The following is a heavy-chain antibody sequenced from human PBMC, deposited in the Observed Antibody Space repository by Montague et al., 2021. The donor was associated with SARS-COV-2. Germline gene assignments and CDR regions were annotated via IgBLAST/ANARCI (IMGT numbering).Heavy chain of an antibody. CDR1: GGSFDSDNFF. Sequence: SETLSLTCSVSGGSFDSDNFFWGWIRQPPGKRLDWVGDISNGGRTFYNPSLKSRVTISVHTSRKQLSLNVKSVTAADTAVYYCARQVRYDVVTSYPDFWGQGILVTVSS. D-gene: IGHD3-9*01. CDR2: ISNGGRT. CDR3: ARQVRYDVVTSYPDF. J-gene: IGHJ4*02. V-gene: IGHV4-39*01.